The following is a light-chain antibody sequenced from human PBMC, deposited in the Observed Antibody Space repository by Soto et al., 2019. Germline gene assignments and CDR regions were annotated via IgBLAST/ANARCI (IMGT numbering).Light chain of an antibody. V-gene: IGKV1-5*01. J-gene: IGKJ5*01. CDR1: QTIRSV. CDR3: QQYQTYAT. CDR2: DAS. Sequence: INMNHSPSTLSASFWYRFTTNFRASQTIRSVMAWYQQKPGKAPKALIYDASRLGSGVPSRFSGSGSGTEFTLTISSLQPDDFATYYCQQYQTYATFGQGTRLEI.